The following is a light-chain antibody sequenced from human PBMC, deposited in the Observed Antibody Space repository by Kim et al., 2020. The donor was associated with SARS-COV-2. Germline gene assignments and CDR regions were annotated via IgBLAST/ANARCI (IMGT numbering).Light chain of an antibody. CDR2: SND. CDR3: AAWDDSLNGSV. Sequence: ELTQPPSASGTPGQRVTISCSGSSSNIGSNVVNWYQQLPGTAPKLLIYSNDYRPSGVPDRFSGSKSGTSASLAISGLQSEDEADYYCAAWDDSLNGSVFGGGTQLTVL. J-gene: IGLJ3*02. CDR1: SSNIGSNV. V-gene: IGLV1-44*01.